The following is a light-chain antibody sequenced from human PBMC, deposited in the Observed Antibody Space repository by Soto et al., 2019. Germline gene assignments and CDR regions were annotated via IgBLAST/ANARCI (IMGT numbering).Light chain of an antibody. CDR1: QSISIN. J-gene: IGKJ4*01. Sequence: EIVMTQSPATLSVSPGDGATLSCRASQSISINLAWYQLRPGQAPRLLIYGASNRATGVPARFSGSGSETEFTLTISRLQSKDFAVYYGQQYLKWPPPTFGGGTKVEIK. V-gene: IGKV3-15*01. CDR3: QQYLKWPPPT. CDR2: GAS.